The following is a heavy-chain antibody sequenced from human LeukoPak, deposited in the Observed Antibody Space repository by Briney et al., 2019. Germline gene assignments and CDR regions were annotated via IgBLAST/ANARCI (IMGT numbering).Heavy chain of an antibody. J-gene: IGHJ4*02. V-gene: IGHV4-39*01. Sequence: SETLSLTCTVSGGSIRSSSYYWGWIRQPPGKGREWIGSIYYSGSTYYNASLKSRGTISVDTSKNQFSLKPNSVTAADTAVYFCARLVVAVAGTGYFDYRGQGTLVTVSS. CDR3: ARLVVAVAGTGYFDY. D-gene: IGHD6-19*01. CDR2: IYYSGST. CDR1: GGSIRSSSYY.